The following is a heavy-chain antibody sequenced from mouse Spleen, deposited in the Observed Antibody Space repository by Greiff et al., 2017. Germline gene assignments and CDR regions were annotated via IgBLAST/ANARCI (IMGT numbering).Heavy chain of an antibody. J-gene: IGHJ1*01. CDR3: ARDNGSSYWDFDV. CDR1: GFSLTSYG. D-gene: IGHD1-1*01. CDR2: ICAGGGT. Sequence: VNVVESGPGLVAPSQSLSITCTVSGFSLTSYGVHWVRQPPGKGLEWLGVICAGGGTNYNSGLMSRLSISKDNSKSQVFLKMNSLQTDDTAMYYCARDNGSSYWDFDVWGAGTTVTVSS. V-gene: IGHV2-9*02.